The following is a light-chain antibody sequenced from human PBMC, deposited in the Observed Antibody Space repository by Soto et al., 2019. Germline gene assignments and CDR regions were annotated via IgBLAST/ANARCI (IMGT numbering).Light chain of an antibody. Sequence: ELLLTQSPGTLSLSPGERATLSCRASQSVSSAYLAWYQHKPGQHHTHLLYAASSRVTAIPDRFSGSGSGTDFTLSSNRVALEDFALYYCQQYGSSSRLTFGQGTKVESK. J-gene: IGKJ1*01. CDR1: QSVSSAY. CDR2: AAS. V-gene: IGKV3-20*01. CDR3: QQYGSSSRLT.